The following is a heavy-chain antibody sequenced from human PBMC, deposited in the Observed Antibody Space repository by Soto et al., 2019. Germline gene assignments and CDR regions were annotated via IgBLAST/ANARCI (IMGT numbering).Heavy chain of an antibody. D-gene: IGHD6-13*01. CDR2: IGGSGRNT. V-gene: IGHV3-23*01. CDR3: AKDGLSDSPSAIDY. Sequence: GGSLRLSCAASGFMFSRSGMTWVRQAPGMRLESVAGIGGSGRNTYYADSVKGRFTISRDNSKNTLFLQMNSLRDEDTAIYYCAKDGLSDSPSAIDYWGQGTRVTVSS. CDR1: GFMFSRSG. J-gene: IGHJ4*02.